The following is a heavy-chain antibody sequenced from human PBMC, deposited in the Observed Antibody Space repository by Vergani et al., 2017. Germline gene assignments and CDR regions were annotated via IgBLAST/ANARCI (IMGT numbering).Heavy chain of an antibody. CDR2: ISYDGSNK. CDR3: ARDPPAYSSSHYYYYYMDV. D-gene: IGHD6-6*01. J-gene: IGHJ6*03. V-gene: IGHV3-30*03. Sequence: QVQLVESGGGVVQPGRSLRLSCAASGFTFSSYGMHWVRQAPGKGLEWVAVISYDGSNKYYADSVKGRFTISRDNSKNPLYLQMNSLRAEDTAVYYCARDPPAYSSSHYYYYYMDVWGKGTTVTVSS. CDR1: GFTFSSYG.